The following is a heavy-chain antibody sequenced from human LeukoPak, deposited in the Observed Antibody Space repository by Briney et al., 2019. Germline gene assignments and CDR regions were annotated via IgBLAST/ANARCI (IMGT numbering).Heavy chain of an antibody. CDR3: AREQLTYYYDSSGYYYAD. CDR1: GGSISSYY. V-gene: IGHV4-59*01. J-gene: IGHJ4*02. CDR2: IYYSGST. D-gene: IGHD3-22*01. Sequence: SETLSLTCTVSGGSISSYYWSWIRQPPGKGLEWIGYIYYSGSTNYNPSLKSRVTISVDTSKNQFSLKLSSVTAADTAMYYCAREQLTYYYDSSGYYYADWGQGTLVTVSS.